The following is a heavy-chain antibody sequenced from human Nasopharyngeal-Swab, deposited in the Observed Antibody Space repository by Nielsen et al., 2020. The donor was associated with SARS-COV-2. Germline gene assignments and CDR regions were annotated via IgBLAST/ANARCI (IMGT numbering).Heavy chain of an antibody. CDR2: TSSSSSYI. J-gene: IGHJ4*02. Sequence: GGSLRLSCAASGFTFSSYSMNWVRQAPGKGLEWVSSTSSSSSYIYYADSVKGRFTISRDNAKNSLYLQMNSLRAEDTAVYYCARGKAGYCSSTSCYLYFDYWGQGTLVTVSS. CDR3: ARGKAGYCSSTSCYLYFDY. V-gene: IGHV3-21*01. D-gene: IGHD2-2*01. CDR1: GFTFSSYS.